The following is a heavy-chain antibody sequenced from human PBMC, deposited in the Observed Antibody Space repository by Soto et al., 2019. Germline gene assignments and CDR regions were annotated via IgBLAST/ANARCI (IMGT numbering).Heavy chain of an antibody. CDR2: IIPILGIA. J-gene: IGHJ4*02. CDR3: ARGWYSSSWYSVDY. CDR1: GGTFSSYT. D-gene: IGHD6-13*01. V-gene: IGHV1-69*02. Sequence: QVQLVQSGAEVKKPGSSVKVSCKASGGTFSSYTISWVRQAPGQGLEWMGRIIPILGIANYAQKFQGRVTITADKSPSTAYMELSSLRSEDTAVYYCARGWYSSSWYSVDYWGQGTLVTVSS.